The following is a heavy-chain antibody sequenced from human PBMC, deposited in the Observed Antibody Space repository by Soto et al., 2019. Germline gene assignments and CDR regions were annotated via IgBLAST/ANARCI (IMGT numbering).Heavy chain of an antibody. V-gene: IGHV3-74*01. CDR2: INSDGSST. D-gene: IGHD3-10*01. CDR3: ARVPRITMVRGVVQPANWFDP. Sequence: GGSLRLSCAASGFTFSSYWMHWVRQAPGKGLVWVSRINSDGSSTSYADSVKGRFTISRDNAKNTLYLQMNSLRAEDTAVYYCARVPRITMVRGVVQPANWFDPWSQGTLVTVSS. J-gene: IGHJ5*02. CDR1: GFTFSSYW.